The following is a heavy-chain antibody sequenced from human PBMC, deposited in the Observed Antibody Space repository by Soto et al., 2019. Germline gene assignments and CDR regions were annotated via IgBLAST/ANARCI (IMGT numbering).Heavy chain of an antibody. V-gene: IGHV3-30*18. CDR2: LSSDGTKE. CDR3: SKDTAELYGGSEHLDY. CDR1: RISFNNYD. J-gene: IGHJ4*02. Sequence: GGSLRLSCVASRISFNNYDMHWDRQAPGKGLKRVALLSSDGTKELYADSVTGRFAISRDNSKNTLFLHMSSVRPDDTAVYFFSKDTAELYGGSEHLDYWGQGGLVAVSS. D-gene: IGHD1-7*01.